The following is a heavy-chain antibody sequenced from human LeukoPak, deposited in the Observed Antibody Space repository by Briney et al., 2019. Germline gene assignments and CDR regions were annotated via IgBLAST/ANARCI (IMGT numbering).Heavy chain of an antibody. V-gene: IGHV4-59*01. CDR1: GGSISSYY. J-gene: IGHJ2*01. D-gene: IGHD2-15*01. CDR3: ARTGYCSGGSCYWYFDL. Sequence: SETLSLTSTVSGGSISSYYWSWIRQPPGKGLEWIGYIYYSGSTNYNPSLKSRVTISVDTSKNQFSLKLSSVTAADTAVYYCARTGYCSGGSCYWYFDLWGRGTLVTVSS. CDR2: IYYSGST.